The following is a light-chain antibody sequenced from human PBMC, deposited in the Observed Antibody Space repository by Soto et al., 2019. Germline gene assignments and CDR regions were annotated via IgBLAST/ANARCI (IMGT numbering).Light chain of an antibody. Sequence: EIVLTQSPATLSLSPGERATLSCRASQSVRNYLAWYQQKPGQAPRLLIHDTSNRATGIPARFSGSGSETDFTLTISRLEPEDFAVYYCQQRSNWPLTFGGGTKVEIK. CDR3: QQRSNWPLT. V-gene: IGKV3-11*01. CDR2: DTS. J-gene: IGKJ4*01. CDR1: QSVRNY.